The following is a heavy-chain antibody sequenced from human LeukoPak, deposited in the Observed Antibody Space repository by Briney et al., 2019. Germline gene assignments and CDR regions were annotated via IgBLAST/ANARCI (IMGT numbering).Heavy chain of an antibody. CDR1: GGSISRGSYY. D-gene: IGHD6-13*01. CDR2: IYNSGST. V-gene: IGHV4-61*10. CDR3: ARGPSSSWSVDFFDY. J-gene: IGHJ4*02. Sequence: PSETLSLTCSVSGGSISRGSYYWNCIRQPAGKGLECMGRIYNSGSTNYNPSLKSRVTISVDTSKNQFSLKLSSVTAADTAVYYCARGPSSSWSVDFFDYWGQGTLVTVSS.